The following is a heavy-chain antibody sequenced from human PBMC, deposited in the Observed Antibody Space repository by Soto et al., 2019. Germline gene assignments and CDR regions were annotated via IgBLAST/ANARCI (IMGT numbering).Heavy chain of an antibody. J-gene: IGHJ4*02. CDR1: GFTFSSYG. CDR3: AKGLGSARPESRRYFDY. V-gene: IGHV3-30*18. Sequence: VQLVESGGGVVQPGRSLRLSCAASGFTFSSYGMHWVRQAPGKGLEWVAVISYDGSNKYYADSVKGRFTISRDNSKNTLYLQMNSLRAEDTAVYYCAKGLGSARPESRRYFDYWGQGTLVTVSS. D-gene: IGHD6-6*01. CDR2: ISYDGSNK.